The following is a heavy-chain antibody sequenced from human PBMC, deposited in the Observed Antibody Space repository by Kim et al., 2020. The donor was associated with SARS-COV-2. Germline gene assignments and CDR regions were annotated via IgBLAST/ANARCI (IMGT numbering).Heavy chain of an antibody. D-gene: IGHD3-9*01. CDR3: AKPIYDILTGYYPPSDY. J-gene: IGHJ4*02. V-gene: IGHV3-30*18. CDR2: ISYDGSNK. Sequence: GGSLRLSCAASGFTFSSYGMHWVRQAPGKGLEWVAVISYDGSNKYYADSVKGRFTISRDNSKNTLYLQMNSLRAEDTAVYYCAKPIYDILTGYYPPSDYWGQGTLVTVSS. CDR1: GFTFSSYG.